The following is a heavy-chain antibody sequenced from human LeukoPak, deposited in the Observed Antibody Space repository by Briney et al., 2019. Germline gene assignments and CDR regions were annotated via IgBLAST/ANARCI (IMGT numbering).Heavy chain of an antibody. J-gene: IGHJ4*02. CDR3: ARSIAEAGNWVLTNDY. V-gene: IGHV4-59*08. CDR2: IYYSGST. CDR1: GGSISIYY. D-gene: IGHD6-13*01. Sequence: PSETLSLTCTVSGGSISIYYWSWIRQPPGKGLEWIGYIYYSGSTNYNPSLESRVTISLGRSKNQFSLKLTSVTAADTAVYYCARSIAEAGNWVLTNDYWGQGTLVTVSS.